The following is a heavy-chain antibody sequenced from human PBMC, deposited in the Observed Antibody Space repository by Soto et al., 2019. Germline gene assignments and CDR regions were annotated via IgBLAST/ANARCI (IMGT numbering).Heavy chain of an antibody. V-gene: IGHV3-53*01. CDR2: IYAGGTT. D-gene: IGHD3-10*02. CDR3: ASRYRAVRAFDS. CDR1: GFSVSPNY. J-gene: IGHJ3*01. Sequence: EVQLVESGGDLIQPGGSLRLSCAASGFSVSPNYMSWVRQAPGKGLEWVSIIYAGGTTYYADSVKGRFTISTDTSKNTLSLQMNSLRAEDTGVYYCASRYRAVRAFDSWGQGTMVNVSA.